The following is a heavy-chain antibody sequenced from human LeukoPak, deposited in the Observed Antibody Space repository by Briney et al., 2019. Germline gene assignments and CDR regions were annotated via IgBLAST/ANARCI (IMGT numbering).Heavy chain of an antibody. J-gene: IGHJ3*02. D-gene: IGHD3-3*01. CDR3: AKGPKMGQSRFLEWFSGDDAFDI. CDR1: GFTFSSYA. V-gene: IGHV3-30-3*01. CDR2: ISYDGSNK. Sequence: GGSLRLSCAASGFTFSSYAMHWVRQAPGKGLEWVAVISYDGSNKYYADSVKGRFTISRDNSKNTLYLQMNSLRAEDTAVYYCAKGPKMGQSRFLEWFSGDDAFDIWGQGTMVTVSS.